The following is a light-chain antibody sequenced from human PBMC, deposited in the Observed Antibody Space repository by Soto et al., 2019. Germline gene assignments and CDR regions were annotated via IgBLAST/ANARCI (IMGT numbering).Light chain of an antibody. CDR2: GAS. CDR1: QSVSNN. V-gene: IGKV3-15*01. CDR3: QQYHNWPRT. J-gene: IGKJ2*01. Sequence: EIVMTQSPATLSMSPGERATLSCRASQSVSNNLAWYQHRPGQAPRLLIYGASTRATGLPVRFSGSGSGTEFTLTISSLQSEDFAVYYCQQYHNWPRTFGQGTTLEIK.